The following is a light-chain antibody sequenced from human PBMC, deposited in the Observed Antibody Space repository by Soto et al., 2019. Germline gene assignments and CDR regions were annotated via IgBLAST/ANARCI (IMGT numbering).Light chain of an antibody. CDR3: QHVNSYPPFT. Sequence: DIQMTQSPSSLSASVGDRVTITCQASQDISNYLNWYQQKPGKAPKLLIYDASNLETGVPSRFSGSGSGTDFTFTISSLQPEDIATYYCQHVNSYPPFTFGPGTTVDLK. CDR2: DAS. CDR1: QDISNY. J-gene: IGKJ3*01. V-gene: IGKV1-33*01.